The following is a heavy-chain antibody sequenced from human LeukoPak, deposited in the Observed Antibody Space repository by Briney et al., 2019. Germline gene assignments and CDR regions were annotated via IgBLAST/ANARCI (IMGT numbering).Heavy chain of an antibody. J-gene: IGHJ4*02. CDR3: ARASSGYSYGHYFDY. Sequence: GGSLRLSCAASGFTFSSYAMSWVRQAPGKGLEWVSAISGSGGSTYYADSVKGRFTISRDNSKNTLYLQMNSLRAEDTAVYYCARASSGYSYGHYFDYWGQGTLVTVSS. CDR1: GFTFSSYA. D-gene: IGHD5-18*01. CDR2: ISGSGGST. V-gene: IGHV3-23*01.